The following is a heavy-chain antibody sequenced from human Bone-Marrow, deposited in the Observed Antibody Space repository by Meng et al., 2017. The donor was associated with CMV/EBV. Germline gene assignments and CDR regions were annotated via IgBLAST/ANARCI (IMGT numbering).Heavy chain of an antibody. Sequence: VKVSCKASGDTFSLYTITWVRQAPGQGLEWVGRIIPIVGIANYAQRFQGRLMITADKSTRTAYMELSSLTCEDTAVYYCARINIVGRTWYGVGDAFDIWGQGTMVTVSS. CDR3: ARINIVGRTWYGVGDAFDI. CDR2: IIPIVGIA. CDR1: GDTFSLYT. V-gene: IGHV1-69*02. D-gene: IGHD2/OR15-2a*01. J-gene: IGHJ3*02.